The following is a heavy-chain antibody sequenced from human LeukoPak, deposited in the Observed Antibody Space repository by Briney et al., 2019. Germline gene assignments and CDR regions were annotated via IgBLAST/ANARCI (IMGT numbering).Heavy chain of an antibody. CDR3: ASRPYCRGGSCYMGAFDI. D-gene: IGHD2-15*01. V-gene: IGHV4-4*02. CDR1: GGSISSSYW. Sequence: SETLSLTCTVSGGSISSSYWWTWVRQPPGKGLEWIAEIYHGGIINYNPSLKSRVTISVDKSKNHFSLNMNSVIAADTAVYYCASRPYCRGGSCYMGAFDIWGQGTTVTVSS. J-gene: IGHJ3*02. CDR2: IYHGGII.